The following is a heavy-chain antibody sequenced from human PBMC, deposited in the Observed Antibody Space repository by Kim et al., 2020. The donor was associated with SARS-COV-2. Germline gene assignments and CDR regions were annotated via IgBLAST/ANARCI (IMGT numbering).Heavy chain of an antibody. Sequence: SVKVSCKASGGTFSSYAISWVRQAPGQGLEWMGGIIPIFGTANYAQKFQGRVTITADESTSTAYMELSSLRSEDTDVYYCARGGYYYGSGSYYTFDYWGQGTLVSVAS. CDR2: IIPIFGTA. CDR3: ARGGYYYGSGSYYTFDY. V-gene: IGHV1-69*13. CDR1: GGTFSSYA. J-gene: IGHJ4*02. D-gene: IGHD3-10*01.